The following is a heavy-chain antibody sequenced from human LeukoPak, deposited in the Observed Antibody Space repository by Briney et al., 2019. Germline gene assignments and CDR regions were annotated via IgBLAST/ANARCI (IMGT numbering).Heavy chain of an antibody. J-gene: IGHJ6*02. CDR1: GFIVSSNY. Sequence: GGSLRLSCAASGFIVSSNYMTWVRQTPGKGLEWVSVMYSGGITYHADSVKGRFTISRDNSKNMLYLQMNSLRPDDTGVYYCARGEMTTVGASYYFFALDVWGQGTTVTVSS. D-gene: IGHD4-11*01. CDR2: MYSGGIT. V-gene: IGHV3-66*02. CDR3: ARGEMTTVGASYYFFALDV.